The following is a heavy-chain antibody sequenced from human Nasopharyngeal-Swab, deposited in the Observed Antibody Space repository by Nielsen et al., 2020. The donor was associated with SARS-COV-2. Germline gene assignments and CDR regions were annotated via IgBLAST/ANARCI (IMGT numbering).Heavy chain of an antibody. CDR2: ISSSSSYI. D-gene: IGHD3-3*01. V-gene: IGHV3-21*01. CDR1: GFTFSSYS. J-gene: IGHJ6*02. CDR3: ARARAPEWGDFWSSNYYYYYGMDV. Sequence: GGSLRLSCAASGFTFSSYSMNWVRQAPGKGLEWVSSISSSSSYIYYADSVKGRFTISRDNAKNSLYLQMNSLRAEDTAVYYCARARAPEWGDFWSSNYYYYYGMDVWGQGTTVTVSS.